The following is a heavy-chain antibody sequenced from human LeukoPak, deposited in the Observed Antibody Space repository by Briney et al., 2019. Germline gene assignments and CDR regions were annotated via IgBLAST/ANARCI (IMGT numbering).Heavy chain of an antibody. J-gene: IGHJ4*02. V-gene: IGHV4-59*08. CDR3: ARHSRTYYDFDY. Sequence: PSETLSLTCTVSGGSISSYYWSWIRQPPGNGLEWIGYIYYSGRTNYNPSLQSRVTISVDTSKTQFSLKLNSVTAADTAVYYCARHSRTYYDFDYWGQGTLVTVSS. CDR1: GGSISSYY. D-gene: IGHD1-26*01. CDR2: IYYSGRT.